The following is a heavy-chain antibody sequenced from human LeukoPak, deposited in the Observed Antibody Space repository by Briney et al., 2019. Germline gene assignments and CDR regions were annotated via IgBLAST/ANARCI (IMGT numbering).Heavy chain of an antibody. CDR3: AFYCSSTSCYDADFDY. J-gene: IGHJ4*02. Sequence: GASVTVSCKASGYTFTSYGISWVRQAPGQGLEWMGWISAYNGNTNYAQKLQGRVTMTTDTSPSTAYMELRSLRSDDTAVYYCAFYCSSTSCYDADFDYWGQGTLVTVSS. CDR2: ISAYNGNT. D-gene: IGHD2-2*01. CDR1: GYTFTSYG. V-gene: IGHV1-18*04.